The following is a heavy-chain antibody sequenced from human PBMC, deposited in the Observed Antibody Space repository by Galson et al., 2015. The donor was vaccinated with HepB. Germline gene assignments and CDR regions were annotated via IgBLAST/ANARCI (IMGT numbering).Heavy chain of an antibody. J-gene: IGHJ4*02. CDR2: MDPNSGNP. CDR1: GYTFTSYD. Sequence: SVKVSCKASGYTFTSYDISWVRQATGQGLEWMGWMDPNSGNPGYAQKFQGRVTMTRNTSISTAYMELSSLRAGDTAVYYCTKARFIATAGTPTDYWGQGTLVTVSS. V-gene: IGHV1-8*01. CDR3: TKARFIATAGTPTDY. D-gene: IGHD6-13*01.